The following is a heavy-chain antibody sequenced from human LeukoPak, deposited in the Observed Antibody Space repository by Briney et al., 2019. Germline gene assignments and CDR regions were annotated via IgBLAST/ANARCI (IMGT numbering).Heavy chain of an antibody. D-gene: IGHD6-19*01. V-gene: IGHV4-39*02. CDR2: IYYSGST. CDR3: AREEVAGTIGWFDP. J-gene: IGHJ5*02. Sequence: SETLSLTCTVSGGSISSSSYYWGWIRQPPGKGLEWIGSIYYSGSTYYNPSLKSRVTISVDTSKNQFSLKLSSVTAADTAVYYCAREEVAGTIGWFDPWGQGTLVTVSS. CDR1: GGSISSSSYY.